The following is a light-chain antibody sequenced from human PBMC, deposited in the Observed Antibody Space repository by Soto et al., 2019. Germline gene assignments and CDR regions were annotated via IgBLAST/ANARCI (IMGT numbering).Light chain of an antibody. CDR2: GAS. Sequence: EIVMTQSPATLSVSPGERATLSCRASQSVSSNLAWYQQKPGQAPRLLIYGASTRATGIPARFSGSGSGTEFTLTISSLQSEDFATYFCQQSYSTPYTFGQGTSLRIK. CDR3: QQSYSTPYT. V-gene: IGKV3-15*01. CDR1: QSVSSN. J-gene: IGKJ2*01.